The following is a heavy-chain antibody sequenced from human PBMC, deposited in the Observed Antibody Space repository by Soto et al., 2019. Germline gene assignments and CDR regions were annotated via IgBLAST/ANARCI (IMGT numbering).Heavy chain of an antibody. D-gene: IGHD3-3*01. CDR2: IIPIFGTA. CDR1: GGTFSTYA. V-gene: IGHV1-69*13. CDR3: AREIFGVIISGGRDAFDI. Sequence: VKVSCKASGGTFSTYAISWVRQAPGQGLEWMGGIIPIFGTAKYAQKFQGRVTITADESTSTAYMELSSLRSEDTAVYYCAREIFGVIISGGRDAFDIWGQGTMVTVSS. J-gene: IGHJ3*02.